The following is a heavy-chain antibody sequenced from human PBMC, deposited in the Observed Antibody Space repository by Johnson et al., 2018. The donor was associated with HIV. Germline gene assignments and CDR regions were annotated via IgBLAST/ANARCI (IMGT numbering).Heavy chain of an antibody. J-gene: IGHJ3*02. CDR2: IRYDGSNK. Sequence: QVQLVESGGGLVKPGGSLRLSCAASGFTFSSYGMHWVRQAPGKGLEWVAFIRYDGSNKYYADSVKGRFTISRDNAKNSLYLQMNSLRAEDTAVYYCARSEVRYFDWSYQRGAFDIWGQGTMVTVSS. CDR3: ARSEVRYFDWSYQRGAFDI. V-gene: IGHV3-30*02. D-gene: IGHD3-9*01. CDR1: GFTFSSYG.